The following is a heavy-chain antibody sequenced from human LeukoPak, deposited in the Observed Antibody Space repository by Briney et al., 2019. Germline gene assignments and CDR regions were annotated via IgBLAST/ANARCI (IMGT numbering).Heavy chain of an antibody. D-gene: IGHD3-22*01. CDR2: IYYSGST. CDR1: GGSISSGGYY. J-gene: IGHJ5*02. V-gene: IGHV4-31*03. CDR3: ARQTIKYYYDSGEFDP. Sequence: SETLSLTCTVSGGSISSGGYYWSWIRQHPGKGLEWIGYIYYSGSTYYNPSLKSRVTISVDASKNQFSLKLSSVTAADTAVYYCARQTIKYYYDSGEFDPWGQGTLVTVSS.